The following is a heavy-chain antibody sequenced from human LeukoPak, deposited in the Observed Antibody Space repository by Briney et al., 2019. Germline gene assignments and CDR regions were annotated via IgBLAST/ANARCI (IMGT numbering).Heavy chain of an antibody. CDR2: IIPILGIA. V-gene: IGHV1-69*04. CDR3: ARGDSYGYGGYFDY. J-gene: IGHJ4*02. CDR1: GGTFSSYA. D-gene: IGHD5-18*01. Sequence: ASVKVSCKASGGTFSSYAISWVRQAPGQGLEWMGRIIPILGIANYAQKFQGRVTITADKSTSTAYMELSSLRSEDTAVYYCARGDSYGYGGYFDYWGQGTLVTVSS.